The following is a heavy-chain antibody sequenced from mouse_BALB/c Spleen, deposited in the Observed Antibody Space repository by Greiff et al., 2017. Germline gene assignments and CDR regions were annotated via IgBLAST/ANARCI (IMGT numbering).Heavy chain of an antibody. CDR1: GFSLTSYG. Sequence: VKLMESGPGLVAPSQSLSITCTVSGFSLTSYGVHWVRQPPGKGLEWLGVIWAGGSKNYNSALMSRLSISKDNSKSQVILKMNSLPTDDTAMYYCARGKYGRSVDEWGQGTTLTVAS. CDR2: IWAGGSK. J-gene: IGHJ2*01. D-gene: IGHD1-1*01. CDR3: ARGKYGRSVDE. V-gene: IGHV2-9*02.